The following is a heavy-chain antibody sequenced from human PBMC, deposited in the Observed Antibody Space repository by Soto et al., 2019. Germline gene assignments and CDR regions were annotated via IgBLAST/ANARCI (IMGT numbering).Heavy chain of an antibody. CDR1: GYRFDDYG. J-gene: IGHJ4*02. D-gene: IGHD1-26*01. CDR2: ISAYNGNT. Sequence: QIQLVQSGAEVKKPGASVKVSCKASGYRFDDYGITWVRQAPGQGLEWMGWISAYNGNTDYAQTVQGRVTMSTDTSTSIAYLAVRSLRSDDTAVYYCARVGATTGKTSNDYWGQGTLVTVSS. V-gene: IGHV1-18*01. CDR3: ARVGATTGKTSNDY.